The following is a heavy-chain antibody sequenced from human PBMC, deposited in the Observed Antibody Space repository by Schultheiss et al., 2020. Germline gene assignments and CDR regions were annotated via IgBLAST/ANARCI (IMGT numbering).Heavy chain of an antibody. Sequence: ETLSLTCTVSGGSISSGGYYWSWIRQPPGKGLEWVSSISSSSSYIYYADSVKGRFTISRDNAKNSLYLQMNSLRAEDTAVYYCARVDCSGGSCYAYYFDYWGQGTLVTVSS. J-gene: IGHJ4*02. CDR1: GGSISSGGYY. CDR3: ARVDCSGGSCYAYYFDY. CDR2: ISSSSSYI. D-gene: IGHD2-15*01. V-gene: IGHV3-21*01.